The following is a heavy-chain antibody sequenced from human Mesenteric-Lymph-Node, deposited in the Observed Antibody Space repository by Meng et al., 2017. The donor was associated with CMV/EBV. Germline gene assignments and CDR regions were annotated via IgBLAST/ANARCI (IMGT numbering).Heavy chain of an antibody. J-gene: IGHJ6*02. D-gene: IGHD3-16*01. Sequence: GESLKISCEASGFTFSTSWMHWVRQAPGKGLVWVSRISIDGSSIKYADSVKGRLTASRDNAKNTLYLQMNSLRVEDTAVYYCVAWGVHYYGMDVWGQGTTVTVSS. CDR2: ISIDGSSI. CDR1: GFTFSTSW. CDR3: VAWGVHYYGMDV. V-gene: IGHV3-74*01.